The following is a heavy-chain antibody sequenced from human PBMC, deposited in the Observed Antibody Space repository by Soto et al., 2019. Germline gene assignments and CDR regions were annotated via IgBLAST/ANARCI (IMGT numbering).Heavy chain of an antibody. J-gene: IGHJ6*02. CDR2: ISGSGGST. CDR3: AKDQIGYYYDSSGYSNGMDV. V-gene: IGHV3-23*01. CDR1: GFTFSSYA. Sequence: GSLRLSCAASGFTFSSYAMSWVRQAPGKGLEWVSAISGSGGSTYYADSVKGRFTISRDNSKNTLYLQMNSLRAEDTAVYYCAKDQIGYYYDSSGYSNGMDVWGQGTTVTVSS. D-gene: IGHD3-22*01.